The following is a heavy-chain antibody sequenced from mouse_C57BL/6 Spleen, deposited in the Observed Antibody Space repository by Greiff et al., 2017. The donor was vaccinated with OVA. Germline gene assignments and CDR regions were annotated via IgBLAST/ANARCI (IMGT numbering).Heavy chain of an antibody. CDR2: ILPGSGST. J-gene: IGHJ2*01. Sequence: QVQLKQSGAELMKPGASVKLSCKATGYTFTGYWIEWVKQRPGHGLEWIGEILPGSGSTNYNEKFKGKATFTADTSSNTAYMQLSSLTTEDSAIYYCARKESYGNYVAFFDYWGQGTTLTVSS. D-gene: IGHD2-1*01. CDR1: GYTFTGYW. V-gene: IGHV1-9*01. CDR3: ARKESYGNYVAFFDY.